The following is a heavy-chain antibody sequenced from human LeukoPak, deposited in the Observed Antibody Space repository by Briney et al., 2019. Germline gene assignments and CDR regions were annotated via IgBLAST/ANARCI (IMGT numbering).Heavy chain of an antibody. Sequence: GGSLRLSCAASGFTFSSYAMSWVRQAPGEGLEWVSAISGSGGSTYYADSVKGRFTISRDNSKNTLYLQMNSLRAEDTAVYYCAKGLYYYGSGSYYNDYFDYWGQGTLVTVSS. CDR2: ISGSGGST. CDR3: AKGLYYYGSGSYYNDYFDY. CDR1: GFTFSSYA. J-gene: IGHJ4*02. D-gene: IGHD3-10*01. V-gene: IGHV3-23*01.